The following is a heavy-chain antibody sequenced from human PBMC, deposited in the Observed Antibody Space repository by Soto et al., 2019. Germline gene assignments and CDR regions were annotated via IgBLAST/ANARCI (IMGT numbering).Heavy chain of an antibody. CDR2: ISGSGTTI. CDR3: ASFSRMADGYY. V-gene: IGHV3-48*01. CDR1: GFIFSSYA. J-gene: IGHJ4*02. Sequence: EVHLVESGGGLVQPGGSLRLSCAASGFIFSSYAINWVRQAPGKGLEWVSYISGSGTTIYYADSVKGRFTISRDYVKSSLYRQMNSLRAEDTAMYYCASFSRMADGYYWGQGTLVTVSS. D-gene: IGHD3-22*01.